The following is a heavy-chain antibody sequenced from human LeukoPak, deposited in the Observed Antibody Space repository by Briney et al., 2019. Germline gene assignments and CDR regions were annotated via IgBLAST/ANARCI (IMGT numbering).Heavy chain of an antibody. V-gene: IGHV3-53*01. CDR1: GFTVSSNY. Sequence: GGSLRLSCAASGFTVSSNYMSWVRQAPGKGLEWVSVIYTGGTTYYADSVKGRFTISRDNSKNTLYLQMNSLRAEDTAVYYCAKGTYYDFWSDWGQGTLVTVSS. J-gene: IGHJ4*02. CDR2: IYTGGTT. CDR3: AKGTYYDFWSD. D-gene: IGHD3-3*01.